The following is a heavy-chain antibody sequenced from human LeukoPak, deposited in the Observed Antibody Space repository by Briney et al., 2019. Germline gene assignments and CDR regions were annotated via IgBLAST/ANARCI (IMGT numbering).Heavy chain of an antibody. CDR3: ARSRDYYYGSGSYYIPFDY. V-gene: IGHV3-53*01. CDR1: GFTVSSNY. J-gene: IGHJ4*02. Sequence: PGGSLRLSCAASGFTVSSNYMSWVRQAPGKGLEWASVIYSGGSTYYADSVKGRFTISRDNSKNTLYLQMNSLRAEDTAVYYCARSRDYYYGSGSYYIPFDYWGQGTLVTVSS. CDR2: IYSGGST. D-gene: IGHD3-10*01.